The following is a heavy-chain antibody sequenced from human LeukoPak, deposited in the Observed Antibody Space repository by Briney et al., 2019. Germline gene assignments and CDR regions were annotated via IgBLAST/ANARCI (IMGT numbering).Heavy chain of an antibody. D-gene: IGHD3-10*01. V-gene: IGHV4-38-2*02. CDR2: IYHSGST. CDR3: ARGVWFGELYHFDY. CDR1: GYSISSGYY. Sequence: SETLSLTCTVSGYSISSGYYWGWIRQPPGKGLEWIGSIYHSGSTYYNPSLKSRVTISVDTSKNQFSLKLSSVTAADTAVYYCARGVWFGELYHFDYWGQGTLVTVSS. J-gene: IGHJ4*02.